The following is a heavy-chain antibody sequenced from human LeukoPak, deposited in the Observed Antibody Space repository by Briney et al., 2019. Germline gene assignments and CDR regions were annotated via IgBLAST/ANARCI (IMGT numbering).Heavy chain of an antibody. CDR3: TRKWELDY. V-gene: IGHV3-48*03. Sequence: PGGSLRLSCAASGFTFSSYDTNWVRQAPGKGLEWVSYIGNSGSTIYYADSVKGRFTISRDNAKNSLYLQMNSLRAEDTAVYYCTRKWELDYWGQGTLVTVSS. D-gene: IGHD1-26*01. CDR1: GFTFSSYD. J-gene: IGHJ4*02. CDR2: IGNSGSTI.